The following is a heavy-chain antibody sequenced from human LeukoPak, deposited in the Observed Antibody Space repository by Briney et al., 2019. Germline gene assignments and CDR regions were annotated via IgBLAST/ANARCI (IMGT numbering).Heavy chain of an antibody. Sequence: TGGSLRLSCAASGFTFSDYYMSWFRQAPGKGLEWVSYISSSGTTIYYADSVKGRFTISRDNARNSLYLQMNSLRAEDTAVYYCARHAPRGYYDFWSGYFNWFDPWGQGTLVTVSS. D-gene: IGHD3-3*01. CDR2: ISSSGTTI. V-gene: IGHV3-11*01. CDR1: GFTFSDYY. J-gene: IGHJ5*02. CDR3: ARHAPRGYYDFWSGYFNWFDP.